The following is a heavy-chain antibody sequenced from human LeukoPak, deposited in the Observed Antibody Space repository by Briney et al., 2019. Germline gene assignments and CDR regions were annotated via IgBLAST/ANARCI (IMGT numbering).Heavy chain of an antibody. Sequence: ASVKVSCKASGYIFTTYGITWVRQAPGQGLEWMGWISAYNGNTNYAQKFQGRVTMTIDTSTRTAYMEVRSLRFDDTAVYYCARDLLGSYYDSSGPRGDYWGQGTLVTVSS. J-gene: IGHJ4*02. CDR3: ARDLLGSYYDSSGPRGDY. D-gene: IGHD3-22*01. CDR2: ISAYNGNT. CDR1: GYIFTTYG. V-gene: IGHV1-18*01.